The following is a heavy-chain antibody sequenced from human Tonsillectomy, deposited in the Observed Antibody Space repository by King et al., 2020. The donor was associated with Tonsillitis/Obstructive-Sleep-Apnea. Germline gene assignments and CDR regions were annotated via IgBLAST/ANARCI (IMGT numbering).Heavy chain of an antibody. D-gene: IGHD4-17*01. J-gene: IGHJ4*02. Sequence: QLVQSGAEVKKPGSSVKVSCKASVGTFSSDAISWVRQAPEQGLEWMGGINPIFGTANYAQKFQGRVTITADESTSTAYMELSSLRSEDTAVYYCARDLSVTTSNGWGQGTLVTVSS. CDR3: ARDLSVTTSNG. CDR2: INPIFGTA. V-gene: IGHV1-69*12. CDR1: VGTFSSDA.